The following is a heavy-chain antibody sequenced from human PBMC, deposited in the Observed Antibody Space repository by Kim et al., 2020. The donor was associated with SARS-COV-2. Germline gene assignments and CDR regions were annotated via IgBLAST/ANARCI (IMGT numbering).Heavy chain of an antibody. D-gene: IGHD6-19*01. J-gene: IGHJ3*02. CDR3: ATLAVAPHDAFDI. Sequence: YARKFQGRVTMTEDTSTDTAYMELSSLRSEDTAVYYCATLAVAPHDAFDIWGQGTMVTVSS. V-gene: IGHV1-24*01.